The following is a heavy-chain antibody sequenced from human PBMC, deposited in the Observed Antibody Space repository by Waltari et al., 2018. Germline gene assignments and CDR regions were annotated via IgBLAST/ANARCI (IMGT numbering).Heavy chain of an antibody. CDR3: ARDRQTVTTNYYYYMDV. D-gene: IGHD4-17*01. V-gene: IGHV4-59*01. CDR2: IYYSGST. Sequence: QVQLQESGPGLVKPSETLSLTCTVSGGSISSYYWSWIRQPPGKGLEWIGNIYYSGSTNYNPSLKSRVTISVDTSKNQFSLKLSSVTAADTAVYYCARDRQTVTTNYYYYMDVWGKGTTVTVSS. J-gene: IGHJ6*03. CDR1: GGSISSYY.